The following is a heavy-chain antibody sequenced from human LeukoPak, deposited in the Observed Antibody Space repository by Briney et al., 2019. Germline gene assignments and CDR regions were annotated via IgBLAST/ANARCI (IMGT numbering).Heavy chain of an antibody. D-gene: IGHD5-18*01. J-gene: IGHJ4*02. V-gene: IGHV4-34*01. CDR2: INHSGST. CDR3: ARVSGYSYGKGYFDY. Sequence: SSETLSLTCAVYGWSFSGYYWSWIRQPPGKGLEWIGEINHSGSTNYNPSLKSRVTISVDTSKNQFSLKLSSVTAADTAVYYCARVSGYSYGKGYFDYWGQGTLVTVSS. CDR1: GWSFSGYY.